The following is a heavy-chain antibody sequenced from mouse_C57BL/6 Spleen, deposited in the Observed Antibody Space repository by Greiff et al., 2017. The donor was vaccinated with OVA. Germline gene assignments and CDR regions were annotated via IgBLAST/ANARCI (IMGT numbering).Heavy chain of an antibody. J-gene: IGHJ2*01. D-gene: IGHD1-1*01. V-gene: IGHV1-52*01. CDR2: IDPSDSET. CDR3: ARYENYYGSSSYYFDY. CDR1: GYTFTSYW. Sequence: QVQLQQPGAELVRPGSSVKLSCKASGYTFTSYWMHWVKQRPIQGLEWIGNIDPSDSETHYNQKFKDKATLTVDKSSSTAYMQLSSLTSEDSAVYYCARYENYYGSSSYYFDYWGQGTTLTVSS.